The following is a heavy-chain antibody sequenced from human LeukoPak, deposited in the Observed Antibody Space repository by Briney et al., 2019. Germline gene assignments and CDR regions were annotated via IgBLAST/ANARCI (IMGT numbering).Heavy chain of an antibody. CDR2: IYTSGST. D-gene: IGHD3-16*02. CDR1: GGSISSYY. V-gene: IGHV4-4*07. Sequence: SETLSLTCTVSGGSISSYYWSWIRQPAGKGLEWIGHIYTSGSTNYNPSLKSRVTMSVDTSKNQFSLKLSSVTAADTAVYYCARSYYDYVWGSYPYFDYWGQGTLVTVSS. CDR3: ARSYYDYVWGSYPYFDY. J-gene: IGHJ4*02.